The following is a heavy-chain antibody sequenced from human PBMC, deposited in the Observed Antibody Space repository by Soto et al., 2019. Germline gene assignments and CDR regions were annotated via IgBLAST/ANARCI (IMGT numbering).Heavy chain of an antibody. J-gene: IGHJ5*02. CDR2: INAGNGNT. D-gene: IGHD4-17*01. V-gene: IGHV1-3*01. CDR3: ATESNDYWFDP. Sequence: DSVKVSCKASGHSITSHYMHWVRQAPGQRLEWMGWINAGNGNTKYSQKFQGRVTITRDTSASTAYMELSSLRSEDTAVYYCATESNDYWFDPWGQGTLVTVSS. CDR1: GHSITSHY.